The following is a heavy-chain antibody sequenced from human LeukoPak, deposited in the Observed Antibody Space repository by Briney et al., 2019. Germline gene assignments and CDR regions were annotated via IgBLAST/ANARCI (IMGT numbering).Heavy chain of an antibody. Sequence: PSETLSLTCAVSGGSISSSNYCWGWIRQPPGKGLEWIGSLSHSGSTYYNPSLKSRVTISVDTSKNQFSLKLSSVTAADSAVYYCARVEYGAGLLWGQGTLVTVSS. CDR3: ARVEYGAGLL. J-gene: IGHJ4*02. CDR2: LSHSGST. V-gene: IGHV4-39*07. CDR1: GGSISSSNYC. D-gene: IGHD4/OR15-4a*01.